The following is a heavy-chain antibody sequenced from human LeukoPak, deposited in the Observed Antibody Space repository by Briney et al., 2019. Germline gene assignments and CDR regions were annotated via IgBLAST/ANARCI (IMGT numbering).Heavy chain of an antibody. J-gene: IGHJ4*02. V-gene: IGHV3-23*01. Sequence: GGSLRLSCAASGFTFSSHAMSWVRQAPGKGLEWVSAISSGGGSTYYADSVKGRFTICRENSKNTLYLQMNSLRAEDMAVYYCAKDPYSGSQLLDYWGQGTLVTVSS. CDR3: AKDPYSGSQLLDY. CDR2: ISSGGGST. CDR1: GFTFSSHA. D-gene: IGHD1-26*01.